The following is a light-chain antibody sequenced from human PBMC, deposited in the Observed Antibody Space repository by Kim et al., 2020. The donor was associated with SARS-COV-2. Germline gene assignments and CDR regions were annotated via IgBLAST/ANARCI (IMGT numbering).Light chain of an antibody. Sequence: APGERATLSCRASQSVSSTYLAWYQQKPGQAPRLLMSDASTRATGIPDRFSGSGSETDFTLTISRLEPEDFAVYYCQQYDTSRTFGQGTKVDIK. CDR1: QSVSSTY. CDR2: DAS. CDR3: QQYDTSRT. V-gene: IGKV3-20*01. J-gene: IGKJ1*01.